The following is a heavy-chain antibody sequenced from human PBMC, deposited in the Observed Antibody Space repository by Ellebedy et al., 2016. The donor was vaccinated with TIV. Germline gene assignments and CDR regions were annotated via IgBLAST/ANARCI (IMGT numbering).Heavy chain of an antibody. V-gene: IGHV1-69*04. D-gene: IGHD6-19*01. CDR1: GGTFSSSA. CDR3: ARDCIDLHRSGWQGDFDI. CDR2: IIPLLGTP. J-gene: IGHJ3*02. Sequence: SVKVSXKASGGTFSSSAFSWVRQAPGQGLEWMGRIIPLLGTPDYAQKFQGRVTITADKSTRTLYMELSSLRSEDTAVYYCARDCIDLHRSGWQGDFDIWGQGTMVTVSS.